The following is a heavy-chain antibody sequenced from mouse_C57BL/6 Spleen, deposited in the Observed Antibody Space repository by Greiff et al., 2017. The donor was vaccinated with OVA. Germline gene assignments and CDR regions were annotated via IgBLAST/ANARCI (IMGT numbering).Heavy chain of an antibody. J-gene: IGHJ2*01. D-gene: IGHD2-5*01. Sequence: EVQLQQSGAELVRPGASVKLSCTASGFNIKDDYMHWVKQRPEQGLEWIGWIDPENGDTEYASKFQGKATITADTSSNTAYLQLSSLTSEDTAVYYCTTWDSNYGGDYWGQGTTLTVSS. CDR3: TTWDSNYGGDY. V-gene: IGHV14-4*01. CDR1: GFNIKDDY. CDR2: IDPENGDT.